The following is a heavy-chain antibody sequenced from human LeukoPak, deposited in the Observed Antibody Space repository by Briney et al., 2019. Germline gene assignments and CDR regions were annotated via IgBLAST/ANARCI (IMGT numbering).Heavy chain of an antibody. CDR1: GASISSHY. CDR2: IYYSGST. Sequence: PSETLSLTCTVSGASISSHYWSWLRQPPGKGLEWIGYIYYSGSTNYNPSLKSRVTISVDTSKNQFSLKLSSVTAADTAVYYCARVHKKAADYWGQGTLVTVSS. J-gene: IGHJ4*02. CDR3: ARVHKKAADY. V-gene: IGHV4-59*11.